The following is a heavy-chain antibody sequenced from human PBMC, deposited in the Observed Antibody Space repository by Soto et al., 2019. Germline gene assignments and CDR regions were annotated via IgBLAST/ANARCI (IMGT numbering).Heavy chain of an antibody. Sequence: PSETLSLTCAFSVVSISSGGYSCSWIGQPPGKGLEWIGYIYHSGSTYYNPSLKSRVTISVDRSKNQFSLKLSPVTAADTAVYYCARGGIVVVPAAMGAFDIWGQGTMVTVSS. CDR2: IYHSGST. J-gene: IGHJ3*02. CDR1: VVSISSGGYS. V-gene: IGHV4-30-2*01. CDR3: ARGGIVVVPAAMGAFDI. D-gene: IGHD2-2*01.